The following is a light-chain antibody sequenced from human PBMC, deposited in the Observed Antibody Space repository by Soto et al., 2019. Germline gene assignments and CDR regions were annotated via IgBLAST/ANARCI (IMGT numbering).Light chain of an antibody. Sequence: DIQMTQSPSSLSASVGGTVTITCRASQSISNYLNWYQQKPGKAPKLLIYAASSLQSGVPSRFSGSGSGTDFTLTISSLQPEDFATYYCQQSYSTPPITLGQGTRLEIK. CDR1: QSISNY. J-gene: IGKJ5*01. CDR2: AAS. V-gene: IGKV1-39*01. CDR3: QQSYSTPPIT.